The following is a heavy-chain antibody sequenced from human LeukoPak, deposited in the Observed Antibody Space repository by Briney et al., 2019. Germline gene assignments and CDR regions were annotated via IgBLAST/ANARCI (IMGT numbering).Heavy chain of an antibody. J-gene: IGHJ5*02. Sequence: GGSLRLSCAASGFTFSSYEMNWVRQAPGKGLEWVSYISGSGSSIYYADSVKGRFTISRDNAKNSLYLQMNSLRAEDTAVYYCARELLYSSSWYNWFDPWGQGTLVTVPS. CDR3: ARELLYSSSWYNWFDP. CDR2: ISGSGSSI. CDR1: GFTFSSYE. V-gene: IGHV3-48*03. D-gene: IGHD6-13*01.